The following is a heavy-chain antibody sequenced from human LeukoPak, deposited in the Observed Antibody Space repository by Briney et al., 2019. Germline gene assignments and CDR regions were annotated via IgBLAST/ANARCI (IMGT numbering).Heavy chain of an antibody. CDR2: INPSGGST. CDR1: GYTFTSYY. Sequence: GASVKVSCKASGYTFTSYYMHWVRQAPGQGLEWMGIINPSGGSTSYAQKFQGRVTMTRDTSTSTVYMELSSLRSEDTAVYYCAREPLGYCSGGSCYGAFDYWGQGTLVTVSS. V-gene: IGHV1-46*01. D-gene: IGHD2-15*01. J-gene: IGHJ4*02. CDR3: AREPLGYCSGGSCYGAFDY.